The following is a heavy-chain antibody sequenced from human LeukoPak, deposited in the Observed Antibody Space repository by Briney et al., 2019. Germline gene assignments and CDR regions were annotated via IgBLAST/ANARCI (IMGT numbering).Heavy chain of an antibody. CDR1: GGSITNYY. D-gene: IGHD6-19*01. CDR3: ASSSAVAGPPFDL. CDR2: IYNSGST. J-gene: IGHJ2*01. V-gene: IGHV4-59*01. Sequence: SETLSLTCTVSGGSITNYYWNWIRQPPGKGLEWIANIYNSGSTDYNPSLKSRVTISVDTSKNQFSLKLSSVTAADTAVYYCASSSAVAGPPFDLWGRGTLVTVSS.